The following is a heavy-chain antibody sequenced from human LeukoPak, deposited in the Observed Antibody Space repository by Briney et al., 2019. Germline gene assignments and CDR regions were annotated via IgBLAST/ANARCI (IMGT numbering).Heavy chain of an antibody. CDR3: ARGRYFDWYDY. J-gene: IGHJ4*02. D-gene: IGHD3-9*01. CDR1: GDSVSSDSAA. CDR2: TYYRSRWHL. V-gene: IGHV6-1*01. Sequence: SQTLSLTCALSGDSVSSDSAAWSWLRQSLSRGLEWLGRTYYRSRWHLDYAVSVESRITITPDTSKNQFSLQLNSVTPEDTAVYYCARGRYFDWYDYWGQGTLVTVSS.